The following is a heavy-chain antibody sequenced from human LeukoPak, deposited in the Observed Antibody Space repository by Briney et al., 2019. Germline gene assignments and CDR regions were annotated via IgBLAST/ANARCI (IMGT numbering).Heavy chain of an antibody. D-gene: IGHD2-2*01. V-gene: IGHV4-59*08. Sequence: SETLSLTCTGSGGFMSMYYWSWIRQPLAMGLDLIWYIYYSRSTNSNPSPKSRVPISVDPSTNQFSLKLSSVTAADTAVYYCARHSRRGYWFDPWGQGTLVTVSS. CDR3: ARHSRRGYWFDP. J-gene: IGHJ5*02. CDR1: GGFMSMYY. CDR2: IYYSRST.